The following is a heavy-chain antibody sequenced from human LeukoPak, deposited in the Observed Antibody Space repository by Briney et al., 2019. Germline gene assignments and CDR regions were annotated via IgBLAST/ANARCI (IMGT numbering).Heavy chain of an antibody. V-gene: IGHV1-69*05. Sequence: GSSVKVSCKASGGTFSTYAIIWVRQAPGQGLEWMGGIIPIFGSANYAQRFQGRVTITTDESTSTAYMELSSLRSEDTAVYYCARVFRRWFDSWGQGTLVIVSS. CDR3: ARVFRRWFDS. J-gene: IGHJ5*01. CDR1: GGTFSTYA. D-gene: IGHD1-14*01. CDR2: IIPIFGSA.